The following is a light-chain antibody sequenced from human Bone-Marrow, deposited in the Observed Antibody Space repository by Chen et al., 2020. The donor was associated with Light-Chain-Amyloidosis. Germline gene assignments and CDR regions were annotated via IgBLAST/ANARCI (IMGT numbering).Light chain of an antibody. V-gene: IGKV3-20*01. Sequence: EIVLTQSPGTLSLSPGEGANLSCRASQTISSNYLTWYQQKFGQAPRLLIYGSSSRATGIPARFTGSGSGTDCTLTINRLEPEDFAMYYCQQYGTSPLTFGGGTKVEIK. CDR3: QQYGTSPLT. CDR2: GSS. CDR1: QTISSNY. J-gene: IGKJ4*01.